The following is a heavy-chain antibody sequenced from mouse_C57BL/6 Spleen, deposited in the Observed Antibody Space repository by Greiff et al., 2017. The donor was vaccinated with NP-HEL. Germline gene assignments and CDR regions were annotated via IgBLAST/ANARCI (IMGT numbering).Heavy chain of an antibody. Sequence: VQLQQSGPELVKPGASVKISCKASGYSFTGYYMNWVKQSPEKSLEWIGEINPSTGGTTYNQKFKAKATLTVDKSSSTAYMQLKSLTSEDSAVYYCARSQAIYSGFDYWGQGTTLTVSS. J-gene: IGHJ2*01. CDR2: INPSTGGT. V-gene: IGHV1-42*01. D-gene: IGHD2-1*01. CDR1: GYSFTGYY. CDR3: ARSQAIYSGFDY.